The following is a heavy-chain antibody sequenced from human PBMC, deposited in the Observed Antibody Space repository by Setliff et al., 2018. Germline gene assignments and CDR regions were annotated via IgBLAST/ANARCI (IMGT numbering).Heavy chain of an antibody. D-gene: IGHD6-19*01. Sequence: TSETLSLTCNVSGDSMSSYYWSWIRQAPGKGLEWLGYIQKRGSTTAKYNPSLGSRISMSLDTSKNQFSLQLSSVSDGDTAVYYCARDQFSSGWYGPPESYFDCWGQGILVTVS. CDR3: ARDQFSSGWYGPPESYFDC. CDR2: IQKRGSTTA. V-gene: IGHV4-59*01. J-gene: IGHJ4*02. CDR1: GDSMSSYY.